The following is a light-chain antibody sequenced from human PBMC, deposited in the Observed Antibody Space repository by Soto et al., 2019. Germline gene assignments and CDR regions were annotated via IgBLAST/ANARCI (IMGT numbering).Light chain of an antibody. Sequence: HLTQAPSLLSASVGDRVTITCRASPSIGSYLNWYQHKPGEAPKLLIFAADTLKSGVPSRFSGSGFNKKFTLTVTSLQPEDFATYYCQQNYDVPYTFGLGTRVEIK. CDR1: PSIGSY. V-gene: IGKV1-39*01. CDR3: QQNYDVPYT. J-gene: IGKJ2*01. CDR2: AAD.